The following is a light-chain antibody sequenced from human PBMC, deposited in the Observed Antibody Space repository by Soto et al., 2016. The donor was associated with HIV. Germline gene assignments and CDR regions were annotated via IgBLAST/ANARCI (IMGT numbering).Light chain of an antibody. CDR3: QQYNSYGT. CDR2: DAS. J-gene: IGKJ1*01. CDR1: QGIGRF. Sequence: DIQMTQSPSTLSASVGDRVTITCRASQGIGRFLNWYQQIAGKAPNLLIYDASTLQSGVPSRFSGSGSGTDFTLTISSLQPDDFATYYCQQYNSYGTFGQGTKVGNQT. V-gene: IGKV1-5*01.